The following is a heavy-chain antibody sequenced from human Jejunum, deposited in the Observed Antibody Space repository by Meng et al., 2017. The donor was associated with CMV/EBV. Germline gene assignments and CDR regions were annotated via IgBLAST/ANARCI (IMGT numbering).Heavy chain of an antibody. J-gene: IGHJ4*02. D-gene: IGHD3-10*01. Sequence: SCAGSRITFSDYCMTWVRQGGGRGGEWVATIKSSGDIMFYADYMRGRFTISRDNAKNSLFLQMNSLRGDDTAVYFCAKGGSGSYLAYWGQGTLVTVSS. CDR2: IKSSGDIM. CDR3: AKGGSGSYLAY. CDR1: RITFSDYC. V-gene: IGHV3-11*01.